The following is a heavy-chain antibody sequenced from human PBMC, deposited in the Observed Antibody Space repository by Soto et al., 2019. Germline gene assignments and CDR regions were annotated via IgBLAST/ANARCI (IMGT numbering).Heavy chain of an antibody. CDR1: GYRFTSYW. CDR2: IYPGDSDT. CDR3: ARPMTTENDAFDI. J-gene: IGHJ3*02. V-gene: IGHV5-51*01. D-gene: IGHD4-17*01. Sequence: GESLKISCKGSGYRFTSYWSGWVRQMPGKGLEWMGIIYPGDSDTRYSPSFQGQVTISADKSISTAYLQWSSLKASDTAMYYCARPMTTENDAFDIWGQGTMVTVSS.